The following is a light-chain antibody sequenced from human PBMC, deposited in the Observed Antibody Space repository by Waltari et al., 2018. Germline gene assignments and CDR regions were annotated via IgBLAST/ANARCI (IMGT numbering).Light chain of an antibody. J-gene: IGLJ1*01. Sequence: QSALTQPASVSGSPGQSITISCTGTSSDVGGYNYVSCYQQHPGKAPKLMIYDVSNRPSGVSNRFSGSKSGNTASLTISGLQAEDEADYYCSSYTSSSTLCVFGTGTKVTVL. V-gene: IGLV2-14*03. CDR3: SSYTSSSTLCV. CDR1: SSDVGGYNY. CDR2: DVS.